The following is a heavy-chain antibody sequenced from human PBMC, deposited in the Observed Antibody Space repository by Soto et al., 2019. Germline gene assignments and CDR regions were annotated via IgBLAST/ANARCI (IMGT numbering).Heavy chain of an antibody. J-gene: IGHJ5*02. CDR3: ARDLSRYCISTSCYTRFNWFDP. Sequence: QVQLQQWGAGLLKPSETLSLTCAVYGGSFSGYYWGWIRQPPGKGLEWIGSIYHSGSTYYNPSLKRPVTIPVAPSKNHVSRKLSSVTAADTAVYYCARDLSRYCISTSCYTRFNWFDPGGQGTLFTVSS. CDR2: IYHSGST. V-gene: IGHV4-34*01. D-gene: IGHD2-2*02. CDR1: GGSFSGYY.